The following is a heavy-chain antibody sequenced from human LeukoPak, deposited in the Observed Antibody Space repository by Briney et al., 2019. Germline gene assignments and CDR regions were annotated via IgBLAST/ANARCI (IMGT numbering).Heavy chain of an antibody. J-gene: IGHJ4*02. Sequence: GASVKVSCKASGYTFTSYDINWVRQATGQGLEWMGWINPNNGGTNFAQKFQGRVTMIRDTSISTVYMELSSLRSDDTAVYYCARDVTASLYCFDYWGQGTLVTVSS. D-gene: IGHD1-20*01. V-gene: IGHV1-2*02. CDR2: INPNNGGT. CDR3: ARDVTASLYCFDY. CDR1: GYTFTSYD.